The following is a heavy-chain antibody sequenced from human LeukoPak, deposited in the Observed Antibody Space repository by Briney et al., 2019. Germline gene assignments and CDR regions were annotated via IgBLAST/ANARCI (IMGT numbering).Heavy chain of an antibody. CDR2: LNSDGTTT. CDR3: TRAPSGKMYWYDGSGPDY. CDR1: GFTFSNYW. J-gene: IGHJ4*02. D-gene: IGHD3-22*01. Sequence: GGSLRLSCAASGFTFSNYWMHWVRQAPGKGLVWVSRLNSDGTTTTYADSVEGRFTISRDNAKNTLYLQMNSLRAEDTAVYYCTRAPSGKMYWYDGSGPDYWGQGTLVTVSS. V-gene: IGHV3-74*01.